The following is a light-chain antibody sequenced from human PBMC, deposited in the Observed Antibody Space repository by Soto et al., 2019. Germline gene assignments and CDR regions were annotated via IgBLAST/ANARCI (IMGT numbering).Light chain of an antibody. V-gene: IGKV3-20*01. CDR3: QQYGSSPPNT. CDR2: GAS. CDR1: QSVSSSY. Sequence: EIVLTQSPGTLSLSPGERATLSCRASQSVSSSYLAWYQQKPGQAPRLLIYGASSKATGIPDRFSGSGSGTDFTLTISRLKPEDFAVYYCQQYGSSPPNTFGQGTKLEIK. J-gene: IGKJ2*01.